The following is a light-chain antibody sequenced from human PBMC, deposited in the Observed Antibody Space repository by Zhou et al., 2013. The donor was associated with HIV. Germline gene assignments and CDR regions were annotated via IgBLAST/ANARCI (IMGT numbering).Light chain of an antibody. J-gene: IGKJ4*01. CDR1: ESVGTN. Sequence: EVVLTQSPGTLSLSPGERATLSCRASESVGTNLAWYQLKPGHVPRLLIYGASNRATGIPAKFGGSGSGTEFTLTISRLEPEDFAVYYCQHYGSSPLLTFGGGTKVEIK. CDR2: GAS. V-gene: IGKV3-20*01. CDR3: QHYGSSPLLT.